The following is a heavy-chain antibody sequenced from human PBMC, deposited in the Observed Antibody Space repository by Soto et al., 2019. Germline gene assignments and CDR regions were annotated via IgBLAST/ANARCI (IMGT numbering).Heavy chain of an antibody. Sequence: EVPLVESGGGLVQPGRSLRLSCAASGFTFDEYAMHWVRQTPGKGLEWVSGISWNSGSIGHADSVKGRFTISRDNAKNSLYLQMNSLRAEDTALYYCAKDLAYSSSGNFHYWGQGTLVTVSS. CDR2: ISWNSGSI. V-gene: IGHV3-9*01. D-gene: IGHD6-13*01. J-gene: IGHJ4*02. CDR3: AKDLAYSSSGNFHY. CDR1: GFTFDEYA.